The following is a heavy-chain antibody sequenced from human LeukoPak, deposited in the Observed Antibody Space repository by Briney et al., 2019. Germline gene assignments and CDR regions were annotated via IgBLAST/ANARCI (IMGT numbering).Heavy chain of an antibody. Sequence: SETLSLTCTVSGGSISSGGYYWSWIRQPPGKGLEWIGYIYHSGSTYYNPSLKSRVTISVDRSKNQFSLKLSSVTAADTAVYYCARAPSGDSSGYTDAFDIWGQGTMVTVSS. CDR1: GGSISSGGYY. J-gene: IGHJ3*02. CDR2: IYHSGST. CDR3: ARAPSGDSSGYTDAFDI. V-gene: IGHV4-30-2*01. D-gene: IGHD3-22*01.